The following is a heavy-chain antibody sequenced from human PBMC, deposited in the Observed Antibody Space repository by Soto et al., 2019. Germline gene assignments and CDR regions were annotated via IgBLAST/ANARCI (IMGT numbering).Heavy chain of an antibody. CDR2: ISGSGGST. D-gene: IGHD6-19*01. CDR1: GFTFSSYA. V-gene: IGHV3-23*01. J-gene: IGHJ4*02. Sequence: EVQLLESGGGLVQPGGSLRLSCAASGFTFSSYAMSWVRQAPGKGLEWVSAISGSGGSTYYADSVKGRFTNSRDNSKNTLYLQMNSLRAEDTAVYYCAKSRSGWPTLCDYWGQGSLVTVSS. CDR3: AKSRSGWPTLCDY.